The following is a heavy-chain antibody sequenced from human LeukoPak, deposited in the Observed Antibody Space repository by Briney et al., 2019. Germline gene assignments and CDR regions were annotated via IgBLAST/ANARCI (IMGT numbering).Heavy chain of an antibody. CDR1: GGSISSYY. V-gene: IGHV4-59*12. Sequence: SETLSLTCTVSGGSISSYYWSWIRQPPGKGLEWIGYIYYSGSTYYNPSLKSRVTISVHTSKNQFSLKLSSVTAADTAVYYCARASYYDSRTLNWFDPWGQGTLVTVSS. CDR2: IYYSGST. CDR3: ARASYYDSRTLNWFDP. D-gene: IGHD3-22*01. J-gene: IGHJ5*02.